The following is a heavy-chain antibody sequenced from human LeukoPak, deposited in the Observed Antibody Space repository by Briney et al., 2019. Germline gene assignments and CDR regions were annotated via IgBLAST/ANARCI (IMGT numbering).Heavy chain of an antibody. CDR1: GGSISSCY. CDR2: IYTSGST. Sequence: SETLSLTCTVSGGSISSCYWSWIRQPAGKGLEWIGRIYTSGSTNYNPSLKSRVTMSVDTSKNQFSLKLSSVTAADTAVYYCARDKVVSADNWFDPWGQGTLVTVSS. CDR3: ARDKVVSADNWFDP. D-gene: IGHD3-22*01. J-gene: IGHJ5*02. V-gene: IGHV4-4*07.